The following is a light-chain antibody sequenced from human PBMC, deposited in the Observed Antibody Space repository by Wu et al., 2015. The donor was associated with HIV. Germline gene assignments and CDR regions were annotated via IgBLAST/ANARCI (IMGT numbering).Light chain of an antibody. Sequence: EIVLTQSPATLSLSPGESASLFCRASQSVNNYLAWYQQKPGQAPRLLIYDASKRATGIPVRFSGSGSGTDFTLTISSLEPEVFCSFITVQQRSNWLLTSGGGTKGGD. J-gene: IGKJ4*01. CDR3: QQRSNWLLT. CDR2: DAS. V-gene: IGKV3-11*01. CDR1: QSVNNY.